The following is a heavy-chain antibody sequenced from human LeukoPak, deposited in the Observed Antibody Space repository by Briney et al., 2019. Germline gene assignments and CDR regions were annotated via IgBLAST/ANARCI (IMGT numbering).Heavy chain of an antibody. V-gene: IGHV3-30*02. J-gene: IGHJ4*02. D-gene: IGHD5-18*01. CDR1: GFTFSSYG. Sequence: GGSLRLSCAASGFTFSSYGMHWVRQAPGKGLEWVAFIRYDGSNKYYADPVKGRFTISRDNSKNTLYLQMNSLRAEDTAVYYCAKIPVDTAMANVDYWGQGTLVTVSS. CDR2: IRYDGSNK. CDR3: AKIPVDTAMANVDY.